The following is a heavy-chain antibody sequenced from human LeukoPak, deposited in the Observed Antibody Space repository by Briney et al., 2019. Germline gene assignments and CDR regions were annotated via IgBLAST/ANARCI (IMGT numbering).Heavy chain of an antibody. CDR2: IYYSGST. CDR1: GGSISSYY. CDR3: AGQGRSDAFDI. J-gene: IGHJ3*02. V-gene: IGHV4-59*01. Sequence: PSETLSLTCTVCGGSISSYYWSWLRQPPGKGLEWIGYIYYSGSTNYNPSLKSRVTISVDTSKNQFSLKLSSVTAADTAVYYCAGQGRSDAFDIWGQGTMVTVSS.